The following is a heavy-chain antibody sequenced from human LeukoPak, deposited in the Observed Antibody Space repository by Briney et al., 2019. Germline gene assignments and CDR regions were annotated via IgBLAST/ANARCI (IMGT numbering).Heavy chain of an antibody. CDR1: GGSFSGYY. CDR3: ARHRGYYSSSYDY. Sequence: SAPLSLPCAVSGGSFSGYYWGWIRQPPGKGLEWIGSIYHSGSTYYNPSLKSRVTISVDTSKNQFSLKLSSVTAADTAVYYCARHRGYYSSSYDYWGQGTLVTVSS. CDR2: IYHSGST. D-gene: IGHD6-13*01. V-gene: IGHV4-38-2*01. J-gene: IGHJ4*02.